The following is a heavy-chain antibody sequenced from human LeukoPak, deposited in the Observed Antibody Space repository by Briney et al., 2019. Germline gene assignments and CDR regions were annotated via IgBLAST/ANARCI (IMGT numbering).Heavy chain of an antibody. V-gene: IGHV3-48*03. CDR3: ARDRHYYDSSGYRSRYFDY. Sequence: GGSLRLSCAASGFTFSSYEMNWVRQAPGKGLEWVSYISSSGSTIYYADSVKGRFTISRDNAKNSLYLQMNSLRAEDTAVYYCARDRHYYDSSGYRSRYFDYWGQGTLVTVSS. CDR2: ISSSGSTI. CDR1: GFTFSSYE. J-gene: IGHJ4*02. D-gene: IGHD3-22*01.